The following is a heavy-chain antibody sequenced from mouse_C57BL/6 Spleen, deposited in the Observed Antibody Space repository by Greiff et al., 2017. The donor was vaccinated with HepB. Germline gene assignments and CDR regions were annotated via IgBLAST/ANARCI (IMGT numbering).Heavy chain of an antibody. Sequence: EVRLVEAGGGLVKPGGSLKLFCAASGFTFSSYSMSWVRQTPEKGLEWVATISDGGSYTNYPDNVKGRFTFSRDNVKNNLYLQMSYLKSEDTAMYYCRRESEIYYNASSDKDCYFSVWGTGTTVTVSS. J-gene: IGHJ1*03. CDR3: RRESEIYYNASSDKDCYFSV. CDR1: GFTFSSYS. CDR2: ISDGGSYT. D-gene: IGHD1-1*01. V-gene: IGHV5-4*01.